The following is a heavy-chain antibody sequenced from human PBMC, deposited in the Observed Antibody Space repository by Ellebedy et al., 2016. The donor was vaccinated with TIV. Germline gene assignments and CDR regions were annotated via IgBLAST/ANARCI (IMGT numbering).Heavy chain of an antibody. CDR3: ARHQSSGFLDY. CDR1: GASVSSYTFY. CDR2: IYYGGNP. Sequence: SETLSLTXSVSGASVSSYTFYWTWIRQPPGKGLEWIGSIYYGGNPHYNPSLKGRVTMSLDTSKNQFSLKLDSVTAADTTVYYCARHQSSGFLDYWGQGTLVTVSS. V-gene: IGHV4-39*01. D-gene: IGHD6-19*01. J-gene: IGHJ4*02.